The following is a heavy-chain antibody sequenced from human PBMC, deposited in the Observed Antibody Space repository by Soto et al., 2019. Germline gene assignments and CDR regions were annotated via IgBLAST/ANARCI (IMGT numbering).Heavy chain of an antibody. V-gene: IGHV4-34*01. Sequence: SETLSLTCAVYGGSFSGYYWSWIRQPPGKGLEWIGEINRSGSTNYNPSLKSRVTISVDTSKNQFSLKLSSVTAADTAVYYCARGKLEMATIRGAYFDYWGQGTLVTVSS. CDR1: GGSFSGYY. D-gene: IGHD5-12*01. CDR2: INRSGST. CDR3: ARGKLEMATIRGAYFDY. J-gene: IGHJ4*02.